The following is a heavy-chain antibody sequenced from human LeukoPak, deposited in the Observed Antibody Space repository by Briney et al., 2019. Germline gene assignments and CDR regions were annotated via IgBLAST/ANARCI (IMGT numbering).Heavy chain of an antibody. CDR1: GSTVSSNY. Sequence: GGSLRLSCAASGSTVSSNYMSWVRQAPGKGLEWVSAIYSGGSTYYADSVKGRFTISRDNSKNTLYLQMNSLRAEDTAVYYCARDQYGSGPYYYYGMDVSGQGTTVTVSS. D-gene: IGHD3-10*01. V-gene: IGHV3-53*01. J-gene: IGHJ6*02. CDR2: IYSGGST. CDR3: ARDQYGSGPYYYYGMDV.